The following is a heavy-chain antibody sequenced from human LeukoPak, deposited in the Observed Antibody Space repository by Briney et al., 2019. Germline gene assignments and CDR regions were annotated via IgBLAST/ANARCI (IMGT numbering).Heavy chain of an antibody. CDR2: INHSGST. J-gene: IGHJ5*02. CDR1: GFTFSRYW. CDR3: ARLGNGSGSYHH. V-gene: IGHV4-34*01. Sequence: PGGSLRLSCVVSGFTFSRYWMSWVRQPPGKGLEWIGEINHSGSTNYNPSLKSRVTISVDTSKNQFSLKLSSVTAADTAVYYCARLGNGSGSYHHWGQGTLVTVSS. D-gene: IGHD3-10*01.